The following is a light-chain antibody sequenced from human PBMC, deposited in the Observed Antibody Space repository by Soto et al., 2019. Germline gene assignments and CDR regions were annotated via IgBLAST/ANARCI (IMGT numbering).Light chain of an antibody. J-gene: IGLJ1*01. CDR1: SSDVGGYNS. CDR2: EVS. V-gene: IGLV2-8*01. Sequence: QSVLTHPPSASWSPGQSVTISCTGTSSDVGGYNSVSWYQQLPGKAPKLMIYEVSKRPSGVPDRFSGSKSGNTASLTVSGLQAEDEADYYCSSYAGSDVFVFGTGTKVTVL. CDR3: SSYAGSDVFV.